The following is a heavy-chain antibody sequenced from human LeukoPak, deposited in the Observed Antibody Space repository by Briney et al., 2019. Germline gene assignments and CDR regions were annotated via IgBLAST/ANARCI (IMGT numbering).Heavy chain of an antibody. D-gene: IGHD6-6*01. CDR1: GYTFTSYY. CDR2: INPSGGST. CDR3: ARVLGASVAASPFDY. Sequence: GASVMVSCKASGYTFTSYYMHWVRQAPGQGLEWMGIINPSGGSTSYAQKFQGRVTMTRDTSTSTVYMELSSLRSEDTAVYYCARVLGASVAASPFDYWGQGTLVTVSS. V-gene: IGHV1-46*01. J-gene: IGHJ4*02.